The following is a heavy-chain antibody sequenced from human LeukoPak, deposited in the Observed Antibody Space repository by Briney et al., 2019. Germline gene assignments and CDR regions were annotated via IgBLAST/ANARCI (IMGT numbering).Heavy chain of an antibody. CDR2: IRSKANSYAT. D-gene: IGHD3-22*01. CDR1: GFTFSGSA. V-gene: IGHV3-73*01. Sequence: SGGSLRLSCAASGFTFSGSAMHWVRQASGKGLEWVGRIRSKANSYATAYAASVKGRFTISRDNSKNTLYLQMNSLRAEDTALYYCAKSSYYDTSGSYREYYFDYWGQGALVTVSS. J-gene: IGHJ4*02. CDR3: AKSSYYDTSGSYREYYFDY.